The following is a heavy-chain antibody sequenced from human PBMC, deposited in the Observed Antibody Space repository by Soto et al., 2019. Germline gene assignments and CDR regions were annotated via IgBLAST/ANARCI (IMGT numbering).Heavy chain of an antibody. V-gene: IGHV3-30*18. Sequence: GGSLRLSCAASGFTFSSYGMHWVRQAPGKGLEWVAVISYDGSNKYYADSVKGRFTISRDNSKNTLYLQMNSLRAEDTAVYYCAKDLSGHGYSYGYKDYWGQGTLVTVSS. D-gene: IGHD5-18*01. J-gene: IGHJ4*02. CDR3: AKDLSGHGYSYGYKDY. CDR1: GFTFSSYG. CDR2: ISYDGSNK.